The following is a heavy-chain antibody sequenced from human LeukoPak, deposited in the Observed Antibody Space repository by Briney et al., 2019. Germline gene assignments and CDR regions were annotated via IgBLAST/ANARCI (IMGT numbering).Heavy chain of an antibody. D-gene: IGHD6-19*01. CDR2: ISGSGGST. CDR3: AKDGSSGPWAAYYFDY. J-gene: IGHJ4*02. CDR1: GFTFSSYA. Sequence: GGSLRLSCAGSGFTFSSYAMSWVRQAPGKGLEWVSAISGSGGSTYYADSVKGRFTISRDNSKNTLYLQMNSLRAEDTAVYYCAKDGSSGPWAAYYFDYWGQGTLVTVSS. V-gene: IGHV3-23*01.